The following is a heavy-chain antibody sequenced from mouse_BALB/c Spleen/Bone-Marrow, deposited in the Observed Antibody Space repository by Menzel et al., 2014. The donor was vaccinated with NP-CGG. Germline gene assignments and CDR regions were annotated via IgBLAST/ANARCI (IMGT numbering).Heavy chain of an antibody. D-gene: IGHD2-10*02. V-gene: IGHV5-6-5*01. CDR1: GFTFSSYA. CDR3: AREGYGQKVYAMDY. CDR2: ISSGGST. J-gene: IGHJ4*01. Sequence: DVKLVESGGGSVKPGGSLQLSCAVSGFTFSSYAMSWVRQTPEKRLEWVASISSGGSTYYPDSVKGRFTISRDNARNILYLHMSSLRSEDTAMYYCAREGYGQKVYAMDYWGQGTSVTVSS.